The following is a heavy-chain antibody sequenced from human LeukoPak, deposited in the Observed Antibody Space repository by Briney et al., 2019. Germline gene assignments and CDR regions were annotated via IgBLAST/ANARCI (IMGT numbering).Heavy chain of an antibody. Sequence: SETLSLTCTVSGGSIRSYFWSWIRQPPGKGLEWIGYIYYSGSTNYNPSLKSRVTMSVDTSKNQFSLKLSSVTAADTAVYYCARDLLGYCSSTSCYVSWFDPWGQGTLVTVSS. CDR2: IYYSGST. CDR1: GGSIRSYF. D-gene: IGHD2-2*01. J-gene: IGHJ5*02. CDR3: ARDLLGYCSSTSCYVSWFDP. V-gene: IGHV4-59*12.